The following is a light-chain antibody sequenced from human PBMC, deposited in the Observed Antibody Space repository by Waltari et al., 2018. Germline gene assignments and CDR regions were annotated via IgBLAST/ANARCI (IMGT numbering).Light chain of an antibody. V-gene: IGKV1-16*01. Sequence: DVQMTQSPSSVSASVGDRVTITCRASQDIDNYVAWFQHKTGQAPKSLIYDASSLQSDLPSRFSGSGSGTHFTLTISALQSEDFTTYYCQQYNAYPFTFGGGTKIEI. CDR3: QQYNAYPFT. J-gene: IGKJ4*01. CDR1: QDIDNY. CDR2: DAS.